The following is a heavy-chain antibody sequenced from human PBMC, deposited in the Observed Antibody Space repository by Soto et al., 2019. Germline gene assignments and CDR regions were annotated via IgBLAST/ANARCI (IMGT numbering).Heavy chain of an antibody. D-gene: IGHD2-21*02. J-gene: IGHJ6*02. Sequence: EVQLVESGGGLVKPGGSLRLSCAASGFTFGTYTMNLVRQAPGEGLEWVSSIGTTSSYIYYADSVRGRFTISRDNARDSLYLQMSSLRAEDTAVYYCARVMCGDCSTYYYYSMDVWGQGTTVTVSS. CDR2: IGTTSSYI. CDR1: GFTFGTYT. V-gene: IGHV3-21*01. CDR3: ARVMCGDCSTYYYYSMDV.